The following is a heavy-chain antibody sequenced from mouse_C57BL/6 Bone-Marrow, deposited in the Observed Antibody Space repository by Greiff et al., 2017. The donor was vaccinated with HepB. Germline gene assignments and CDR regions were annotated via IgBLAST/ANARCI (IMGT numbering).Heavy chain of an antibody. CDR3: AMDYGSSFFDY. CDR2: IHPSDSDT. J-gene: IGHJ2*01. V-gene: IGHV1-74*01. CDR1: GYTFTSYW. Sequence: QVQLHQPGAELVKPGASVKVSCKASGYTFTSYWMHWVKQRPGQGLEWIGRIHPSDSDTNYNQKFKGKATLTVDKSSSTAYMQLSSLTSEDSAVYYCAMDYGSSFFDYWGQGTTLTVSS. D-gene: IGHD1-1*01.